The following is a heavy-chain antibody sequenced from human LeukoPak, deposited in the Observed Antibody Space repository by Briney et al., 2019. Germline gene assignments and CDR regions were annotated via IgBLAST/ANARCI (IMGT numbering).Heavy chain of an antibody. CDR1: GYTFTSYG. D-gene: IGHD5-18*01. CDR3: ASGLDTAMVTQVTYYYYYMDV. CDR2: ISGYNGNR. Sequence: ASVKVSCKASGYTFTSYGISWVRQAPGQGLEWMGWISGYNGNRNYAQKLQGRVTMTTDTSTSTAYMELRSLGSEDTAVYYCASGLDTAMVTQVTYYYYYMDVWGKGTTVTISS. V-gene: IGHV1-18*01. J-gene: IGHJ6*03.